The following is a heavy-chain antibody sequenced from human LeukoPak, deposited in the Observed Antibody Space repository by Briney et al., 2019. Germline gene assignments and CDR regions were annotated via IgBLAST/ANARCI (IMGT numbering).Heavy chain of an antibody. J-gene: IGHJ4*02. CDR3: ARRRYNWNAIDY. D-gene: IGHD1-20*01. CDR2: ISSSGSTI. V-gene: IGHV3-11*01. Sequence: PGGSLRLSCAASGFTFSNFYMSWIRQAPGKGLEWISYISSSGSTIYYADSVKGRFTISRDNAKNSLYLQMNSLRAEDTAVYYCARRRYNWNAIDYWGQGTLVTVSS. CDR1: GFTFSNFY.